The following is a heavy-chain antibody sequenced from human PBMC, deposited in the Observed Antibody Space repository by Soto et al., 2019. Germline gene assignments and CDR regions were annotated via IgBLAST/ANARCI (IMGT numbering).Heavy chain of an antibody. V-gene: IGHV4-31*03. CDR1: CGSISRGGYY. D-gene: IGHD6-13*01. CDR2: IYYSGST. J-gene: IGHJ6*02. CDR3: ARVRGAAAGYGMDV. Sequence: PSETLSLTCPVSCGSISRGGYYWSWIRQHPGKGLEWIGYIYYSGSTYYNPSLKSRVTISVDTSKNQFSLKLSSVTAADTAVYYCARVRGAAAGYGMDVWGQGTTVTVSS.